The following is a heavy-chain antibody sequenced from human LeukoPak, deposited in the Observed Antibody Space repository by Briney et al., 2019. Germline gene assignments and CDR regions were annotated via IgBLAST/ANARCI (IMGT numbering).Heavy chain of an antibody. CDR2: INPNSGGT. D-gene: IGHD5-18*01. J-gene: IGHJ4*02. CDR3: ARDPGYSSPRGDY. CDR1: GYTFTDYF. Sequence: GATVKDSCKASGYTFTDYFMHWVRQSPGQGLEWMGWINPNSGGTHYAQKFQGRVTMTRDTSISTAYMELSRLRSDDTAVYYCARDPGYSSPRGDYWGQGTLVTVPS. V-gene: IGHV1-2*02.